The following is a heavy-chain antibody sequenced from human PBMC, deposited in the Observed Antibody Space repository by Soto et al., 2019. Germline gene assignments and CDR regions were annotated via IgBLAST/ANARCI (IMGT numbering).Heavy chain of an antibody. CDR2: IFYTGST. CDR1: GGSISSGGYY. V-gene: IGHV4-31*03. CDR3: ARGKRSLPYYYDSSGYLGPFDY. Sequence: SETLSLTCTVSGGSISSGGYYWSWIRQHPGKGLEWIGYIFYTGSTLYNPSLKSRVTISIDTSKKQFSLKLNSVTAADTAVYYCARGKRSLPYYYDSSGYLGPFDYWGQGTLVTVSS. J-gene: IGHJ4*02. D-gene: IGHD3-22*01.